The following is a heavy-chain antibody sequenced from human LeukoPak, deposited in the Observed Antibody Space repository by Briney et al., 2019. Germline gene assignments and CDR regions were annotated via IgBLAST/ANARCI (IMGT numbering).Heavy chain of an antibody. J-gene: IGHJ3*02. V-gene: IGHV3-23*01. D-gene: IGHD6-25*01. CDR3: ARGRAAGYDAFDI. CDR2: ISDSGGST. CDR1: GFTFRSYA. Sequence: TGGSLRLSCAASGFTFRSYAMNWVRQAPGKGLEWVSTISDSGGSTYYADSVKGRFTISRDNSKNTLYLQMSSLRAEDTAVYYCARGRAAGYDAFDIWGQGTMVTVSS.